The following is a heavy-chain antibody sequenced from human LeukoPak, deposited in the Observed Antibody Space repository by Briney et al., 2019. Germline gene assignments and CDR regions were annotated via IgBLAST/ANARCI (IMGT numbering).Heavy chain of an antibody. V-gene: IGHV1-2*02. CDR3: ATFGSYDAFDY. J-gene: IGHJ4*02. CDR2: INPNSGGT. CDR1: GYTFTGYY. D-gene: IGHD1-26*01. Sequence: ASVKVSCKASGYTFTGYYMHWVRQAPGQGLEWMGWINPNSGGTKYAQKFQGRVTMTRDTSISTAYMELSRLRSDDTAVYYCATFGSYDAFDYWGQGTLVTVSS.